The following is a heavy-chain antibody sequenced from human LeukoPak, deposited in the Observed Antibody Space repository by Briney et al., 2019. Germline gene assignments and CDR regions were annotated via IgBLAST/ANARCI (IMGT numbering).Heavy chain of an antibody. J-gene: IGHJ4*02. V-gene: IGHV4-59*01. CDR1: GGSISSYY. CDR3: ARGRGSSSPFDY. CDR2: IYYSGST. D-gene: IGHD6-6*01. Sequence: SETLSLTCTVSGGSISSYYWSWIRQPAGKGLEWIGYIYYSGSTNYNPSLKSRVTISVDTSKNQFSLKLSSVTAADTAVYYCARGRGSSSPFDYWGQGTLVTVSS.